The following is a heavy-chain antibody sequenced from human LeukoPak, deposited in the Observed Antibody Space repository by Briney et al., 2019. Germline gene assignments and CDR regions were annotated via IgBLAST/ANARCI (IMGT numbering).Heavy chain of an antibody. J-gene: IGHJ6*03. CDR1: GYTFTGYY. Sequence: ASVKVSCNASGYTFTGYYMHWVRQAPGQGLEWMGRINPNSGGTNYAQKFQGRVTMTRDTSISTAYMELSRLRSDDTAVYYCARDRGYSYGPPEYYYYMDVWGKGTTLTVSS. CDR2: INPNSGGT. CDR3: ARDRGYSYGPPEYYYYMDV. V-gene: IGHV1-2*06. D-gene: IGHD5-18*01.